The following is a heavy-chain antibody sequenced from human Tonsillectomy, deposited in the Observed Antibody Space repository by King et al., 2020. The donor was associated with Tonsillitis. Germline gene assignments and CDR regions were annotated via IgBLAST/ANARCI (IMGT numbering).Heavy chain of an antibody. CDR2: IYGNDDK. Sequence: QITLKESGPTLVKPTQTLTLTCAFSGFSLKTGGVGVGWIRQPPGQALEWLALIYGNDDKDYSPSLKSRLAITKAASKTQVVFTMTNMDTVDTATYYCVYRKRREGSDPFDFWGQGTLVTVSS. D-gene: IGHD1-14*01. CDR3: VYRKRREGSDPFDF. V-gene: IGHV2-5*01. CDR1: GFSLKTGGVG. J-gene: IGHJ4*02.